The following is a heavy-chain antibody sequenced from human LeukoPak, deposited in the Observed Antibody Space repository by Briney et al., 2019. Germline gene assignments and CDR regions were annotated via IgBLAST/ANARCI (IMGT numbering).Heavy chain of an antibody. CDR1: GFTFDDYA. CDR3: AKDIRVGATFEAFDI. D-gene: IGHD1-26*01. Sequence: GGSLRLSCAGSGFTFDDYAMHWVRQAPGKGLEWVSGISYNSGNIGYADSVKGRFTISRDNAKKSLYLQMNSLRAEDTALYYCAKDIRVGATFEAFDIWGQGTMVTVSS. J-gene: IGHJ3*02. V-gene: IGHV3-9*01. CDR2: ISYNSGNI.